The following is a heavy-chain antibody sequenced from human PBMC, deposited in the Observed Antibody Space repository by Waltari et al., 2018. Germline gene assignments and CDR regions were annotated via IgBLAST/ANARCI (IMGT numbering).Heavy chain of an antibody. Sequence: EVQLVQSGAEVKKPGATVKISCKFSGYTFTDYYMHWVQQAPGKGLEWMGLVDPEDGETIYAEKFQGRVTITADTSTDTAYMELSSLRSEDTAVYYCATLSHIYYDSSGQSPPGVDYWGQGTLVTVSS. CDR1: GYTFTDYY. CDR2: VDPEDGET. CDR3: ATLSHIYYDSSGQSPPGVDY. J-gene: IGHJ4*02. D-gene: IGHD3-22*01. V-gene: IGHV1-69-2*01.